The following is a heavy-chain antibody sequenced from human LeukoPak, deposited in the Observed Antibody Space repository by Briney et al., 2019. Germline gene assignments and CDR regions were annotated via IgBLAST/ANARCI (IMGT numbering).Heavy chain of an antibody. CDR2: IYSSGST. V-gene: IGHV4-30-4*07. CDR3: TRGSIAYYYMDV. CDR1: GASISSDGYS. J-gene: IGHJ6*03. Sequence: PSETLSLTCAVSGASISSDGYSWSWIRQPPGKGLECIGYIYSSGSTYYNPSLKSRVTISVDTSNNQFSLKLSSVTAADTAVYYCTRGSIAYYYMDVWGKGTTVTISS. D-gene: IGHD3-22*01.